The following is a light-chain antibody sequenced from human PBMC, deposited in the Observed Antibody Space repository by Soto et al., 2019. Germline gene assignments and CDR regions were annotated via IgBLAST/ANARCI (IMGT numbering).Light chain of an antibody. V-gene: IGKV1-5*03. J-gene: IGKJ1*01. CDR2: KES. CDR3: QQYGSYST. Sequence: DIQMTQSPSTLSASVGDRVTITSRASQSISTWLAWYPQKPGKAPKLLIYKESSLESWVPSRFSGSGSGTEFSLSVGSLQPDYCATYYCQQYGSYSTFGQGTKVEIE. CDR1: QSISTW.